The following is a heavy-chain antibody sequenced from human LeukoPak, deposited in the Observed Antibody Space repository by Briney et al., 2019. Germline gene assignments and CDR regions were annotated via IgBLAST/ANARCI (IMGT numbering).Heavy chain of an antibody. CDR3: ARALYGEGSYPGFDS. D-gene: IGHD3-10*01. V-gene: IGHV4-59*12. CDR2: IYSSRNI. Sequence: PSETLSLTCSVSGGYSTNYQWSWIRQSPEKGLEWIGYIYSSRNIKYNSSLKSRVTISVDTSKNQFSLKLGSVTAADTAVYYCARALYGEGSYPGFDSWGQGILVIVSS. J-gene: IGHJ5*01. CDR1: GGYSTNYQ.